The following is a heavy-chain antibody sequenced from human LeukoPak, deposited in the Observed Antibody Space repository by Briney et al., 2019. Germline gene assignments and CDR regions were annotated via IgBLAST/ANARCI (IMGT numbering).Heavy chain of an antibody. Sequence: ASVKVSCKASGYTFTGYYMHWVRQAPGQGLEWMGWINTNTGNPTYAQGFTGRFVFSLDTSVSTAYLQISSLKAEDTAVYYCARVHGVRQQLVLWFDPRGQGTLVTVSS. CDR3: ARVHGVRQQLVLWFDP. D-gene: IGHD6-13*01. J-gene: IGHJ5*02. V-gene: IGHV7-4-1*02. CDR2: INTNTGNP. CDR1: GYTFTGYY.